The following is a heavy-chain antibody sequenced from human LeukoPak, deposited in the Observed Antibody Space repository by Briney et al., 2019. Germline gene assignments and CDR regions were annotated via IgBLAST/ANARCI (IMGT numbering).Heavy chain of an antibody. CDR1: GGSISSYY. D-gene: IGHD2-15*01. CDR2: IYYSGST. J-gene: IGHJ3*02. Sequence: SETLSLTCTVSGGSISSYYWSWIRQPPGKGLEGIGYIYYSGSTNYNPSLTSRVTISVDTSKNQFSLKLSSVTAADTAVYYCARDRRQVVVAATPGAFDIWGQGKMVTVSS. V-gene: IGHV4-59*01. CDR3: ARDRRQVVVAATPGAFDI.